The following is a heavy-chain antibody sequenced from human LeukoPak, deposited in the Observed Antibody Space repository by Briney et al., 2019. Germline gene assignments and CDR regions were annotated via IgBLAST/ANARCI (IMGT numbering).Heavy chain of an antibody. D-gene: IGHD3-3*01. CDR3: ARERNDFWSGYWSTNPYYGMDV. CDR2: ISAYNGNT. Sequence: EASVKVSCKASGYTFTSYGISWVRQAPGQGLEWMGWISAYNGNTNYAQKLQGRVTMTTDTSTSTAYMELRSLRSDDTAVYYCARERNDFWSGYWSTNPYYGMDVWGQGTTVTVSS. CDR1: GYTFTSYG. J-gene: IGHJ6*02. V-gene: IGHV1-18*01.